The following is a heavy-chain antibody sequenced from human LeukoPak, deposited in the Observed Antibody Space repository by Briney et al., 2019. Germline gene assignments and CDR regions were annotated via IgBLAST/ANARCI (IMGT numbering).Heavy chain of an antibody. Sequence: GESLKISFQASGYTFTHQWIGWVRQKSGSGLEWMGIIYPRDSDTRYSPSFQGHVSISADTSINTAYLEWSRLEASDTAIYYCARHSDVIGAIWGQGTLVTVSS. CDR1: GYTFTHQW. J-gene: IGHJ4*02. CDR3: ARHSDVIGAI. CDR2: IYPRDSDT. V-gene: IGHV5-51*01. D-gene: IGHD3-10*01.